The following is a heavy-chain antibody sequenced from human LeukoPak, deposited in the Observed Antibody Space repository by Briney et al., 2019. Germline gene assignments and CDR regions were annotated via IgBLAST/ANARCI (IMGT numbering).Heavy chain of an antibody. D-gene: IGHD5-24*01. CDR2: IYGGGNI. CDR1: GFTFSSYA. CDR3: ARGAGYNYPYYFDY. J-gene: IGHJ4*02. V-gene: IGHV3-53*01. Sequence: PGGSLRLSCSASGFTFSSYAMHWVRQAPGKGLEWVSVIYGGGNIYYADSVKGRFTISRDNSKNTLYLQMNGLRAEDTAVYYCARGAGYNYPYYFDYWGQGTLVTVSS.